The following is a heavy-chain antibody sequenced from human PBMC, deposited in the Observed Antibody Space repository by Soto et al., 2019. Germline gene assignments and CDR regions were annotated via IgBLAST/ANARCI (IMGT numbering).Heavy chain of an antibody. D-gene: IGHD5-18*01. J-gene: IGHJ4*02. CDR2: IYDSGRT. Sequence: PSETLSLTCDVSGGSISSGEHSWNWIRQPPGKGLEWIGYIYDSGRTFYNPSLKSRVTISLDRSKNQFSLNLSSVTAADTAVYYCASRGHTYGYILDYWGQGTLVTVSS. V-gene: IGHV4-30-2*01. CDR1: GGSISSGEHS. CDR3: ASRGHTYGYILDY.